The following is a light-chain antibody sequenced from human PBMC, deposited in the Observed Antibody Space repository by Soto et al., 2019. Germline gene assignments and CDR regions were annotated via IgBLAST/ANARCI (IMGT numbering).Light chain of an antibody. CDR3: QHLGT. Sequence: DIQMTQSPSTLSASVGDRVTITCRASQSISSWLAWYQQKPGKAPKLLIYKASSLESGVPSRFSGCGSGTEFTLTISSLQPDDFATYYCQHLGTFGQGTKVEIK. J-gene: IGKJ1*01. CDR2: KAS. V-gene: IGKV1-5*03. CDR1: QSISSW.